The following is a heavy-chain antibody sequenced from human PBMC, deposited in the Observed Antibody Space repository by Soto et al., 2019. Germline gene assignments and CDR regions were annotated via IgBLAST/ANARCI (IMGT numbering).Heavy chain of an antibody. V-gene: IGHV1-3*01. J-gene: IGHJ6*03. CDR1: GYTFTSYA. Sequence: QVQLVQSGAEVKKPGASVKVSCKASGYTFTSYAMHWVRQAPGQRLEWMGWINAGNGNTKYSQKFPDRVTINRDTSASTAYMELSSLRSEDTAVYYCARVGVAATLYYYYYMDVWGKGTTVTVSS. D-gene: IGHD2-15*01. CDR2: INAGNGNT. CDR3: ARVGVAATLYYYYYMDV.